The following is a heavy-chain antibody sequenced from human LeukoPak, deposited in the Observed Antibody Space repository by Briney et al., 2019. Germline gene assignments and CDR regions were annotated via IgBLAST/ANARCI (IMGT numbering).Heavy chain of an antibody. D-gene: IGHD3-10*01. CDR1: GFTLSSYG. V-gene: IGHV3-30*02. CDR2: IRYEGSNK. CDR3: AVTMVRGGPTYYYYYGMDV. Sequence: PGGALRLSCAASGFTLSSYGMHWVRQAPGKGLEWVAFIRYEGSNKYYADSVKGRFTISRDNSKNTLYLQMNSLRAEDTAVYYCAVTMVRGGPTYYYYYGMDVWGQGTTVTVSS. J-gene: IGHJ6*02.